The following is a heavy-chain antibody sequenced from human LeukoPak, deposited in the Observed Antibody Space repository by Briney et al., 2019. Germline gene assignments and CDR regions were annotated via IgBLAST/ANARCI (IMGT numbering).Heavy chain of an antibody. CDR2: MNPNSGNT. J-gene: IGHJ6*02. CDR3: ARHGYYGSGSYYFYYYYGMDV. CDR1: GYTFTSYD. V-gene: IGHV1-8*01. D-gene: IGHD3-10*01. Sequence: ASVKVSCKASGYTFTSYDINWVRQATGQGLEWMGWMNPNSGNTGYAQKFQGRVTMIRNTSISTAYMELSSLRSEDTAVYYCARHGYYGSGSYYFYYYYGMDVWGQGTTVTVSS.